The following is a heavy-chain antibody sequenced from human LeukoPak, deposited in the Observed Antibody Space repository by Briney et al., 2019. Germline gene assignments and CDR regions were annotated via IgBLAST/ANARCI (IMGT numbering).Heavy chain of an antibody. CDR3: AKGGGGRLIYYYYMDV. V-gene: IGHV3-9*03. CDR1: GFTFDDYA. D-gene: IGHD3-16*01. J-gene: IGHJ6*03. Sequence: GGSLRLSCAASGFTFDDYAMHWVRQAPGKGLEWVSGITWNSDNIEYADSVKGRFAISRDNAKNSLYLQMNSLRAEDMALYYCAKGGGGRLIYYYYMDVWGKGTTVTVSS. CDR2: ITWNSDNI.